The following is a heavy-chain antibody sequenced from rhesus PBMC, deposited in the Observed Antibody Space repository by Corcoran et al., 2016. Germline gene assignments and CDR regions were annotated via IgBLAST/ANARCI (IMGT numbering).Heavy chain of an antibody. CDR2: VDPEDGEA. D-gene: IGHD4-23*01. Sequence: EVHLVQSGAEVKKPGASVKISCKASGYTFTDSYLHWVRQAPGKGLGWLGRVDPEDGEAIHARKFQGSVTITPDTSTDTAYMALSSLSSEDTAVYYCATGKSYSNYVFDYWGQGVLVTVSS. CDR1: GYTFTDSY. V-gene: IGHV1-111*02. CDR3: ATGKSYSNYVFDY. J-gene: IGHJ4*01.